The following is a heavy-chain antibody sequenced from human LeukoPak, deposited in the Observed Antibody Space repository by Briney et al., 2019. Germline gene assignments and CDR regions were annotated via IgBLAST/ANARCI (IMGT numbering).Heavy chain of an antibody. CDR2: SDPEDGET. V-gene: IGHV1-24*01. D-gene: IGHD2-21*02. Sequence: GASVKVSCKVSGSTLSDLSIHWVRQAPGKGLEYVGGSDPEDGETFHAQNFQGRITMTEDTAIDTAYMELSSLRSEDTAVYYCVTDRARLSWYFDLWGRGTLVTVSS. CDR1: GSTLSDLS. CDR3: VTDRARLSWYFDL. J-gene: IGHJ2*01.